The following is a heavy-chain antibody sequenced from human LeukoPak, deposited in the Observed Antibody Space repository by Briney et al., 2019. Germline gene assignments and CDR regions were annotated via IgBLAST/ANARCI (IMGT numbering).Heavy chain of an antibody. V-gene: IGHV4-61*01. CDR3: ARRHYYNGRAYYFLDY. J-gene: IGHJ4*02. CDR1: GGSVSSDNYY. Sequence: SETLSLTCTVSGGSVSSDNYYCTWIRQPPGKGLQWIGYISYSGSTNYNPSLKSRVTISLHTSKNQFSLRLSSLTAADTAVYYCARRHYYNGRAYYFLDYWGQRTLVTVSS. D-gene: IGHD3-22*01. CDR2: ISYSGST.